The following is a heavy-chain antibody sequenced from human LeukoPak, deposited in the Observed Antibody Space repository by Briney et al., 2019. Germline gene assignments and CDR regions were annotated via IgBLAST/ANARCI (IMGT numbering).Heavy chain of an antibody. J-gene: IGHJ4*02. CDR2: ISSSGSTI. CDR3: ARRIRIGSNYFDY. Sequence: GGSLRLSCAASGFTFSDYYMSWIRQAPGKGLEWVSYISSSGSTIYYADSVKGRFTISRDNAKNSLYLQMNSLRAEDTAVYYCARRIRIGSNYFDYWGQGTLVTVSS. V-gene: IGHV3-11*01. CDR1: GFTFSDYY. D-gene: IGHD2-15*01.